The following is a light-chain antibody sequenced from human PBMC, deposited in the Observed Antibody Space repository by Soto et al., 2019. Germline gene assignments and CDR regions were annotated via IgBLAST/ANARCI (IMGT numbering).Light chain of an antibody. Sequence: QSVLTQPPSASGTPGQRVTISCSGSNSNIRSNTVNWYQQLPGTAPKLLIYSNNQRPSGVPDRFSGSKSGTSASLAISGLQSEDETDDYCAAWDDSLNGHVFGAGTKVTVL. V-gene: IGLV1-44*01. CDR2: SNN. CDR1: NSNIRSNT. J-gene: IGLJ1*01. CDR3: AAWDDSLNGHV.